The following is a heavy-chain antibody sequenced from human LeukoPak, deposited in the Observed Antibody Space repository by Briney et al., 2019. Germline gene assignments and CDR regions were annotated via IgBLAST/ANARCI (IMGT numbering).Heavy chain of an antibody. Sequence: GASVKVSFKASGYTFANYAITWVRQAPGQGLEYMGWISVDNGDTNDAQMLQGRVTMTTDTSTNTAYMELRGLRSDDTAVYYCARANCAGDCYLKHWGQGTLVTVSS. CDR2: ISVDNGDT. V-gene: IGHV1-18*01. CDR1: GYTFANYA. J-gene: IGHJ4*02. D-gene: IGHD2-21*02. CDR3: ARANCAGDCYLKH.